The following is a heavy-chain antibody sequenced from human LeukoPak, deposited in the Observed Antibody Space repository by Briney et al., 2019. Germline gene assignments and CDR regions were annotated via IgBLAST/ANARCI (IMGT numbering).Heavy chain of an antibody. CDR3: ASMVGASDY. Sequence: ASVTVSCTASGYTFTSYDIHWVRQAPGQGLEWMGRMNPNSGGTNYAQKFQGWVTMTRDTSISTAYMELSRLRSDDTAVYYCASMVGASDYWGQGTLVTVSS. V-gene: IGHV1-2*04. CDR1: GYTFTSYD. CDR2: MNPNSGGT. J-gene: IGHJ4*02. D-gene: IGHD1-26*01.